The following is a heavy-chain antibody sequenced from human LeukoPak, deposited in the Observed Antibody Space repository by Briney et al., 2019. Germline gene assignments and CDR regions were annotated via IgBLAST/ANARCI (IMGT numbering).Heavy chain of an antibody. Sequence: GASLRLSCAASGFSLSTYGVSWVRQPPGKGLEWVSGITGTGGSTYYADSVKGRFTVSRDTSKNTLYLQMDSLRAEDTAIYYCAKDHGTAVAGFYYWGQGTLVTVSS. V-gene: IGHV3-23*01. CDR3: AKDHGTAVAGFYY. D-gene: IGHD6-19*01. CDR2: ITGTGGST. J-gene: IGHJ4*02. CDR1: GFSLSTYG.